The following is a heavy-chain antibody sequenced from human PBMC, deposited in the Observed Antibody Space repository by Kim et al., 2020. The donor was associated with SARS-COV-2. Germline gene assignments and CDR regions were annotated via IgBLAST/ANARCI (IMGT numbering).Heavy chain of an antibody. CDR2: IIPILGIA. V-gene: IGHV1-69*04. D-gene: IGHD4-17*01. CDR1: GGTFSSYA. CDR3: ARDYGGNSGYDY. J-gene: IGHJ4*02. Sequence: SVKVSCKAPGGTFSSYAISWVRQAPGQGLEWMGRIIPILGIANYAQKFQGRVTITADKSTSTAYMELSSLRSEDTAVYYCARDYGGNSGYDYWGQGTLVTVSS.